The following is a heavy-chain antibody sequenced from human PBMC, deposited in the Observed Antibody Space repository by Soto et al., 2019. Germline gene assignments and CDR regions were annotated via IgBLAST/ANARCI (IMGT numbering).Heavy chain of an antibody. J-gene: IGHJ5*02. CDR2: INPNSGGT. Sequence: ASVKVSCKASGYTFTGYYMHWVRQAPGQGLEWMGWINPNSGGTNYAQKFQGRVTMTRDTSISTAYMELSRLRSDDTAVYYCARDRSIGYCSSTSCLNWFDPWGQGPLVTVSS. CDR3: ARDRSIGYCSSTSCLNWFDP. CDR1: GYTFTGYY. V-gene: IGHV1-2*02. D-gene: IGHD2-2*01.